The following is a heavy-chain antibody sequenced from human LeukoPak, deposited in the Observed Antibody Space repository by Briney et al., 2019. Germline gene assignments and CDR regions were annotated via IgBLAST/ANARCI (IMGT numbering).Heavy chain of an antibody. J-gene: IGHJ3*01. V-gene: IGHV3-48*04. D-gene: IGHD6-19*01. Sequence: GGSLRLSCAASGFTFSSYSMNWVRQAPGKGLEWVSYISSSSSTIYYADSVKGRFTISRDNAKNSLYLQMNSLRAEDTALYYCTKVMYSSGWSDAFDVWGQGTKVTVSS. CDR1: GFTFSSYS. CDR3: TKVMYSSGWSDAFDV. CDR2: ISSSSSTI.